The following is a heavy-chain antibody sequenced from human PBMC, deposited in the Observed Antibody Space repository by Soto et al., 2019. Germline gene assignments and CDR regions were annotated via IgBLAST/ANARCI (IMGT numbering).Heavy chain of an antibody. CDR1: GDTFNFYT. J-gene: IGHJ4*02. D-gene: IGHD3-10*01. V-gene: IGHV1-69*02. CDR2: FNPILSFS. Sequence: QVQLVQSGAEVKKPGSSVKVSCKASGDTFNFYTINWVRQAPGLGLEWMGRFNPILSFSNSALKFQGRVTHIAEKTPSTAYMALSSLRSEDTARYYCATSFGSGSRAFDYWGQGALVTVSS. CDR3: ATSFGSGSRAFDY.